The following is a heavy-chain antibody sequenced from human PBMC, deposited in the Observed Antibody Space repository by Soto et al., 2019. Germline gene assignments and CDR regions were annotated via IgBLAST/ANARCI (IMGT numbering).Heavy chain of an antibody. CDR3: ARVVAVAGTFELYYYYYYMDV. Sequence: PSETLSLTCTVSGGSISSYYWSWIRQPPGKGLEWIGYIYYSGSTNYNPSLKSRVTISVDTSKNQFSLKLSSVTAADTAVYYCARVVAVAGTFELYYYYYYMDVWGKGTTVTVSS. J-gene: IGHJ6*03. CDR1: GGSISSYY. V-gene: IGHV4-59*01. CDR2: IYYSGST. D-gene: IGHD6-19*01.